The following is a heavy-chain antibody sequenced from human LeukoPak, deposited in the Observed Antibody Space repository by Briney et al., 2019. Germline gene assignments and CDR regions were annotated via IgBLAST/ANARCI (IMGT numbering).Heavy chain of an antibody. Sequence: ASVKVSCKVSGYTLTELSMHWVRQAPGKGLEWMGGFDPEDGETIYAQKFQGRVTMTEDTSTDTAYMELSSLRSEDTAVYYCATARTKGLVVVAAIPPDYWGQGTLVTVSS. J-gene: IGHJ4*02. D-gene: IGHD2-15*01. CDR1: GYTLTELS. V-gene: IGHV1-24*01. CDR3: ATARTKGLVVVAAIPPDY. CDR2: FDPEDGET.